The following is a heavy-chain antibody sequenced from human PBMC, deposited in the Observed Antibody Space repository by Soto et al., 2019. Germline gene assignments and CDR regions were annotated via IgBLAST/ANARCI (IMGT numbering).Heavy chain of an antibody. J-gene: IGHJ4*02. CDR3: VRGPSDHKLRLVEWPYGDY. CDR1: GFIVSSNQ. CDR2: IYSGHTT. D-gene: IGHD3-3*01. Sequence: EVQLVESGGGLIQPGGSLRLSCVASGFIVSSNQMSWVRQAPGKGLEWVSVIYSGHTTYYADSVEGRFTISRDDSKNTLYLQINSLRVEDTAVYYCVRGPSDHKLRLVEWPYGDYWGQGALVTVSS. V-gene: IGHV3-53*01.